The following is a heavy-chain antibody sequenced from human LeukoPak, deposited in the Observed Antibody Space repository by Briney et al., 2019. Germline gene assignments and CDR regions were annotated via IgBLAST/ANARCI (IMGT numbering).Heavy chain of an antibody. V-gene: IGHV3-7*01. CDR2: IKQDGSEK. CDR3: ARQGSGWYGGLDAFDF. J-gene: IGHJ3*01. CDR1: GFTFSSYW. Sequence: GGSLRLSCAASGFTFSSYWMSWVRQAPGKGLEWVANIKQDGSEKYYVDSVRGRFTISRDNAKNSLYLQMNSLRAEDTAVYYCARQGSGWYGGLDAFDFWGQGTMVTVSS. D-gene: IGHD6-19*01.